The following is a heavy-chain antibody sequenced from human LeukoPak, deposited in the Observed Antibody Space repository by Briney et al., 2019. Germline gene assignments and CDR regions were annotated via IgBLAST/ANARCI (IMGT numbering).Heavy chain of an antibody. J-gene: IGHJ5*02. CDR2: IYHSGSA. CDR1: GYSISNGYQ. V-gene: IGHV4-38-2*02. D-gene: IGHD2-2*01. CDR3: ARDPRWLTPDCPSTSCYENYFDP. Sequence: PSETLSLTCAVSGYSISNGYQWAWIRQPPGKTLEWIGSIYHSGSAHYNPSLKSRVTISVDTSNNHFSLRLSSVTAADTAVYYCARDPRWLTPDCPSTSCYENYFDPWGQGTLVTVSS.